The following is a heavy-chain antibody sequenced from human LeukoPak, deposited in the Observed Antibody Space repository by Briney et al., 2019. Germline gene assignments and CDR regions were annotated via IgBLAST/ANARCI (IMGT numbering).Heavy chain of an antibody. J-gene: IGHJ3*02. CDR2: IKQDGSEK. D-gene: IGHD3-22*01. Sequence: GGSLRLSCAASGFTFSTYWMSWVRQAPGKGLEWVANIKQDGSEKYYVDSVKGRFTISRDNAKNSLYLQMNSLRAEDTAMYYCARGSYYESGGDDPFDIWGQGTLVIVS. V-gene: IGHV3-7*01. CDR3: ARGSYYESGGDDPFDI. CDR1: GFTFSTYW.